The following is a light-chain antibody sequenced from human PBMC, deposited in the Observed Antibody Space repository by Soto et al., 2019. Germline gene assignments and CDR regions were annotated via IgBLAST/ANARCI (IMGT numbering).Light chain of an antibody. CDR1: QSISSW. Sequence: DIQMTQSPSTLSASVGDRVTITCRASQSISSWLAWYQQKPGKAPKLLIYKASSLESGVPSRFSGSGSGTEFTLTINRLQPDDFATYYCQQYNSYSWTFGEGTKVEIK. CDR3: QQYNSYSWT. J-gene: IGKJ1*01. V-gene: IGKV1-5*03. CDR2: KAS.